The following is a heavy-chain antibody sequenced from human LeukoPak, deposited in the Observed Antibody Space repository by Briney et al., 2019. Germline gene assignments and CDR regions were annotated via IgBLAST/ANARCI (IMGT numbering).Heavy chain of an antibody. CDR1: GFTFSSSA. V-gene: IGHV3-23*01. D-gene: IGHD3-22*01. CDR3: ATRGGDYESSEYWFFGL. CDR2: ISGSDGST. Sequence: PGGSLRLSCAASGFTFSSSAMSWVRLAPGKGLEWVSGISGSDGSTYYADSVKGRFTISRDNSKNTLFLQMNSLRADDTAVYYCATRGGDYESSEYWFFGLWGRGTLVTVSS. J-gene: IGHJ2*01.